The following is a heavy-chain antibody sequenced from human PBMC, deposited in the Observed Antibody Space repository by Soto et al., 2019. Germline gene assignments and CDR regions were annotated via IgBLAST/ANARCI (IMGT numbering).Heavy chain of an antibody. CDR1: GYTFSSYH. Sequence: QIQLVQSGAEVKKPGASVKVSCKASGYTFSSYHITWVRQAPGQGLEWMGWISAYNGNTNYAQNLQGRVTMATDPSTSTAYMELRSLRSDDTAVYYCARDLPPVDYWGQGTLVTVSS. CDR2: ISAYNGNT. V-gene: IGHV1-18*01. CDR3: ARDLPPVDY. J-gene: IGHJ4*02.